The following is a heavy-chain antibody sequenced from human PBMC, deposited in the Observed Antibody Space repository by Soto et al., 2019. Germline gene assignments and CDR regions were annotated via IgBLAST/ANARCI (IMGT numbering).Heavy chain of an antibody. V-gene: IGHV4-59*08. CDR2: IYYSGST. D-gene: IGHD3-10*01. CDR3: ARGYYYGSGSYSFDAFDI. Sequence: SETLSLTCTVSGGSITSYYWSWIRQPPGKGLEWIGYIYYSGSTNYNPSLKSRVTISVDTSKNQFSLKLSSVTAADTAVYYCARGYYYGSGSYSFDAFDIWGQGTMVTVSS. CDR1: GGSITSYY. J-gene: IGHJ3*02.